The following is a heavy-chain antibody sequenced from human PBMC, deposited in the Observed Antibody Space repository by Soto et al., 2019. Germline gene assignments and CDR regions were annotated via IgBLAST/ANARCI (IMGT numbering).Heavy chain of an antibody. CDR3: ARDVWYYDILTGPRYYGMYV. CDR1: GFTFSSYG. J-gene: IGHJ6*02. CDR2: IWYDGSNK. Sequence: QVQLVESGGGVVQPGRSLRLSCAASGFTFSSYGMHWVRQAPGKGLEWVAVIWYDGSNKYYADSVKGRFTISRDNSKNTLYLQMSSLRAEDTAVYSCARDVWYYDILTGPRYYGMYVWGQGTTVTVSS. D-gene: IGHD3-9*01. V-gene: IGHV3-33*01.